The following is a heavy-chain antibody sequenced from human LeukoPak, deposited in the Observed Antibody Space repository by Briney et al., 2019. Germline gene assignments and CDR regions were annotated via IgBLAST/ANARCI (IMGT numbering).Heavy chain of an antibody. CDR2: IHASGNT. D-gene: IGHD5-18*01. J-gene: IGHJ6*03. Sequence: PSETLSLTCTVSGGSISSYYWTWMRQPAGKGLEYLGRIHASGNTYYNPSLNSRVAISIDTSKNQFSLKVSSVAAADTAVYHCARDLGYGYYFYYYLDVWGKGTTVTVSS. CDR3: ARDLGYGYYFYYYLDV. CDR1: GGSISSYY. V-gene: IGHV4-4*07.